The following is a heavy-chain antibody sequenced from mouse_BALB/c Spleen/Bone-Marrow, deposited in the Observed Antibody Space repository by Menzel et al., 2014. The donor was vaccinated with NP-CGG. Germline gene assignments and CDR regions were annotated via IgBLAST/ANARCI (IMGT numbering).Heavy chain of an antibody. CDR3: TRKGNYGWFAY. CDR1: GYSFTAYY. Sequence: EVQLQQSGPELVKPGASVKISCKASGYSFTAYYIHWVKQSHVKSLEWIGRINPYDGATNYNQNFKDKASLTVDKSSSTAYMELHSQTSEDSADYYGTRKGNYGWFAYWGQGTLVTVSA. CDR2: INPYDGAT. D-gene: IGHD2-1*01. J-gene: IGHJ3*01. V-gene: IGHV1-18*01.